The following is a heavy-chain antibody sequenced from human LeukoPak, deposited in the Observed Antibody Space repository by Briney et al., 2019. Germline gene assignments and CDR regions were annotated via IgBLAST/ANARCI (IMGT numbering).Heavy chain of an antibody. V-gene: IGHV4-4*09. J-gene: IGHJ5*02. CDR1: GGSISGYF. CDR3: ARHVGGWFDP. Sequence: SETLSLTCTVSGGSISGYFWSWIRQPPGKGLEWIGYIYTSGSTNYNPSLKSRVTISVDTSKNQFSLKLSSVTAADTAVYYCARHVGGWFDPWGQGTLVTVSS. CDR2: IYTSGST.